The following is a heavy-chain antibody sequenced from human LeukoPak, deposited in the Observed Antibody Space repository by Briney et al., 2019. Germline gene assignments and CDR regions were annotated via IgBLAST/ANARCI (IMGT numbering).Heavy chain of an antibody. V-gene: IGHV1-2*02. J-gene: IGHJ3*02. Sequence: GASVKVSCKASGYTFTGYYMHWVRQAPGQGLEWMGWINPNSGGTNYAQKFQGRVTMTRDTSISTAYMELSRLRSDDTAVYYCARGTTYDLLTYDAFDIWGQGTMVTVSS. D-gene: IGHD3-9*01. CDR1: GYTFTGYY. CDR3: ARGTTYDLLTYDAFDI. CDR2: INPNSGGT.